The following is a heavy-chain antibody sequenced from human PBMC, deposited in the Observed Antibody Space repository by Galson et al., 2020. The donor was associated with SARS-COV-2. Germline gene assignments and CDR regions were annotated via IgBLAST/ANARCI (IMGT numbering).Heavy chain of an antibody. V-gene: IGHV3-30*04. CDR2: ISYEGSKK. D-gene: IGHD3-10*01. CDR1: GFTFNNYA. Sequence: GESLKISCAASGFTFNNYALHWVRQAPGKGLEWLAVISYEGSKKYYADSLRGRFTISRDSSTNTLYLQMSSLTAEDSAIYYCGKIKTVFWFGEGGAAIGAWGQGTRVAVTS. CDR3: GKIKTVFWFGEGGAAIGA. J-gene: IGHJ5*02.